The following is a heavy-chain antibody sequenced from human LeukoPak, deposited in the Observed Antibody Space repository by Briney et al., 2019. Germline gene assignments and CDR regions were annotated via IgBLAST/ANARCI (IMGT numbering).Heavy chain of an antibody. D-gene: IGHD2-2*03. CDR1: GYTFTSYG. J-gene: IGHJ6*02. V-gene: IGHV1-18*01. Sequence: ASVKVSCKASGYTFTSYGISWVRQAPGQGLEWMGWISAYNGNTNYAQKLQGRVTMTTDTSTSTAYMELRSLRSDDTAVYYCARDGYCSSTSCPDLYYYYGMDVWGRGTTVTVSS. CDR2: ISAYNGNT. CDR3: ARDGYCSSTSCPDLYYYYGMDV.